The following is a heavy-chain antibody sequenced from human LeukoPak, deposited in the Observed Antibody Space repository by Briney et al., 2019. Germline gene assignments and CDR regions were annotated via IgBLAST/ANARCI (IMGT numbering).Heavy chain of an antibody. V-gene: IGHV1-2*02. CDR1: GYTLTDYY. CDR3: ARPQGPYYWYFDL. Sequence: ASVKVSCKASGYTLTDYYIHWVRQAPGQGLEWVGYINPNSGATEYAQNFQGRVTMTRDTSISTANMELTRLRSDDTAVYYCARPQGPYYWYFDLWGRGTLVSVSS. J-gene: IGHJ2*01. CDR2: INPNSGAT.